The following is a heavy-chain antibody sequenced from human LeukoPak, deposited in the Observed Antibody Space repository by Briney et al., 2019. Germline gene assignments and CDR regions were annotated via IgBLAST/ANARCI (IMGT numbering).Heavy chain of an antibody. J-gene: IGHJ6*03. V-gene: IGHV1-2*02. Sequence: ASVKVSCKASGGSFSTYAISWLRQAPGQGLECMGWINPNSGGTNYAQKFQGRVTMTRDTSISTAYMELSRLRSDDMAVYYCAARDRIVGATPYYYYYYMDVWGKGTTVTISS. D-gene: IGHD1-26*01. CDR1: GGSFSTYA. CDR3: AARDRIVGATPYYYYYYMDV. CDR2: INPNSGGT.